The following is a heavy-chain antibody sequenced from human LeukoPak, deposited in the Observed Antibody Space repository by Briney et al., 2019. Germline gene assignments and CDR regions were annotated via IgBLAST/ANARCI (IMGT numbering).Heavy chain of an antibody. CDR1: GFTVSSNY. D-gene: IGHD1-26*01. J-gene: IGHJ6*03. CDR3: ARAKWELLHYYYYMDV. V-gene: IGHV3-66*01. CDR2: IYSGGST. Sequence: GSLRLSCAASGFTVSSNYMSWVRQAPGKGLKWVSVIYSGGSTYYADSVKGRFTISRDNSKNTLYLQMNSLRAEDTAVYYCARAKWELLHYYYYMDVWGKGTTVTVSS.